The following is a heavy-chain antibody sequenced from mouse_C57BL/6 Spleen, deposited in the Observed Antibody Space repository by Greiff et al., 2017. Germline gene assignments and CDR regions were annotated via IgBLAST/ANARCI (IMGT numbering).Heavy chain of an antibody. J-gene: IGHJ4*01. V-gene: IGHV1-63*01. CDR2: IYPGGGYT. CDR3: ARGASRQLRLQLWAMDD. CDR1: GYTFTNYW. D-gene: IGHD3-2*02. Sequence: QVQLQQSGAELVRPGTSVKMSCKASGYTFTNYWIGWAKQRPGHGLEWIGDIYPGGGYTNYNEKFKGKATLTADKSSSTAYMQFSSLTSEDSAIYYCARGASRQLRLQLWAMDDWGQGTSVTVSS.